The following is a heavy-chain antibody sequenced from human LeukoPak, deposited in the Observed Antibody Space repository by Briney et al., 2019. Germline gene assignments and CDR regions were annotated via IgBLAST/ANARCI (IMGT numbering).Heavy chain of an antibody. CDR3: AKRLVGATQGYYFDY. CDR2: ISGSGGST. D-gene: IGHD1-26*01. J-gene: IGHJ4*02. Sequence: GGSLRLSCAASGFTFRSYAMSWVRQAPGKGLEWVSAISGSGGSTYYADSVKGRFTISRDNSKNTLYLQMNSLRAEDTAVYYCAKRLVGATQGYYFDYWGQGTLVTVSS. CDR1: GFTFRSYA. V-gene: IGHV3-23*01.